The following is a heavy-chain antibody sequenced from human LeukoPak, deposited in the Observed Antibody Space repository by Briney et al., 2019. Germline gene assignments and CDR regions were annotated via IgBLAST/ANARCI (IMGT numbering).Heavy chain of an antibody. V-gene: IGHV1-18*01. CDR2: ISAYNGNT. CDR1: GYTFTSYG. D-gene: IGHD3-3*01. Sequence: ASVKVSCKASGYTFTSYGISWVRQAPGQGLEWMGWISAYNGNTNYAQKLQGRVTMTTDTSTSTAYMELRSLRSDDTAVYYCAMAVLRFLEWFPGYDYWGQGTLVTVSS. CDR3: AMAVLRFLEWFPGYDY. J-gene: IGHJ4*02.